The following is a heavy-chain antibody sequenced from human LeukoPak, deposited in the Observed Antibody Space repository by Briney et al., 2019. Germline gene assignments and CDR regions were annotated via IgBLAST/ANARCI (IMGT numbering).Heavy chain of an antibody. V-gene: IGHV4-61*02. D-gene: IGHD5-18*01. CDR1: GGSISSGSYY. J-gene: IGHJ5*02. Sequence: PSQTLSLTCTVSGGSISSGSYYWRWIRQPAGKGLEWIGRIYTSGSTNYNPSLKSRVTISVDTSKNQFSLKLSSVTAADTAVYYCSYGYGHAHTWGQGTLVTVSS. CDR3: SYGYGHAHT. CDR2: IYTSGST.